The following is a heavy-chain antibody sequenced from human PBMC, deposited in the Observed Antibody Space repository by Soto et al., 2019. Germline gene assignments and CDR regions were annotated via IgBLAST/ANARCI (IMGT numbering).Heavy chain of an antibody. D-gene: IGHD6-19*01. CDR3: ARGPVPIAVAWGGSLDY. J-gene: IGHJ4*02. CDR1: GGTFSSYA. V-gene: IGHV1-69*01. Sequence: QVQLVQSGAEVKKPGSSVKVSCKASGGTFSSYAISWVRQAPGQGLEWMGGIIPIFGTANYAQKFQGRVTITADESTSTAYMELSSLRSEDTAVYYCARGPVPIAVAWGGSLDYWGQGTLVTVSS. CDR2: IIPIFGTA.